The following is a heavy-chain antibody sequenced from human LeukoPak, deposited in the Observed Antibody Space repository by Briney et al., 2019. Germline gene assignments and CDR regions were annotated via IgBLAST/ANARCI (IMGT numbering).Heavy chain of an antibody. J-gene: IGHJ1*01. CDR3: ARALIVGATIGAFQH. D-gene: IGHD1-26*01. CDR2: IIPILGIA. CDR1: GGTFSSYT. Sequence: SVKVSCKASGGTFSSYTIRWMRQAPGQGLEWMGRIIPILGIANYAQKFQGRVTITADKSTNTAYMELSSLRSEDTAVYYCARALIVGATIGAFQHWGQGTLVTVSS. V-gene: IGHV1-69*02.